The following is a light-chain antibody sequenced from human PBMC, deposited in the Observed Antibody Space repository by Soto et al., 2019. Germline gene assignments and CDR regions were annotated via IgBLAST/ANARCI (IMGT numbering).Light chain of an antibody. CDR3: QQYNSWPPLT. J-gene: IGKJ4*01. CDR2: GAS. V-gene: IGKV3-15*01. Sequence: EIVMTQSPATLSVSPGERATLSCRASQSVSSNLAWYPQKPGQAPRLLIYGASTRATGIPARVSGSWSGTEFTLTSSSLQSEDRAVYYCQQYNSWPPLTFGGGTKVEIK. CDR1: QSVSSN.